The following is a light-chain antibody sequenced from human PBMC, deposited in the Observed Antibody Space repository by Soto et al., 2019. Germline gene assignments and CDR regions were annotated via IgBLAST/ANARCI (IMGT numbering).Light chain of an antibody. Sequence: QSVLTQPPSASGTPGQRVTISCSGSSSNIGSNYVYWYQQLPGTAPKLLIYRNNQRPSGVPDGFSGSKSGTSASLAISGLRSEDEADYYCAAWDDSLSGVVFGGGTKLTVL. CDR1: SSNIGSNY. CDR3: AAWDDSLSGVV. J-gene: IGLJ2*01. V-gene: IGLV1-47*01. CDR2: RNN.